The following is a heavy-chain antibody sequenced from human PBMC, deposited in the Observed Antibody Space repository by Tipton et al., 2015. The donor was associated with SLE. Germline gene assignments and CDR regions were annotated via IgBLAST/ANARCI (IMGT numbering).Heavy chain of an antibody. D-gene: IGHD3-10*01. CDR2: INHSKTT. CDR3: ATSDFYGSGQGLDV. J-gene: IGHJ6*02. Sequence: TLSLTCAVYGGSFSGYTWSWIRHFPGKGLEWIGDINHSKTTNYNPSLMSRVIISEDTSTNQFSLILSSVTAADTAVYYCATSDFYGSGQGLDVWGQGTTVTVSS. V-gene: IGHV4-34*01. CDR1: GGSFSGYT.